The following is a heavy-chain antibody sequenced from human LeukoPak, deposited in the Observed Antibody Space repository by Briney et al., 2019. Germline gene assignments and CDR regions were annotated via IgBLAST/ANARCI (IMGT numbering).Heavy chain of an antibody. CDR3: AKHSFDWLSSEFDY. J-gene: IGHJ4*02. V-gene: IGHV3-48*01. D-gene: IGHD3-9*01. CDR2: ISSSSSTI. Sequence: PGGSLRLSCAASGFTFSSYSMNWVRQAPGKGLEWVSYISSSSSTIYYADSVKGRFTISRDNSKNTLYLQMNSLRAEDTAVYYCAKHSFDWLSSEFDYWGQGTLVTVSS. CDR1: GFTFSSYS.